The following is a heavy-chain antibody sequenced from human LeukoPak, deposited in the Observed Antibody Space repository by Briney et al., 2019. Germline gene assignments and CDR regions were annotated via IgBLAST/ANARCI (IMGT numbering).Heavy chain of an antibody. Sequence: GGSLRLSCAASGFTFSMYWMNWVRQSPGKGLEWVANIKQDGSEKYYVDSVKGRFTISRVNAKNSLYLQMNSLRAEDTAVYYCARDLSDSNFDYWGQGTLVTVSS. V-gene: IGHV3-7*03. CDR2: IKQDGSEK. D-gene: IGHD6-25*01. CDR1: GFTFSMYW. J-gene: IGHJ4*02. CDR3: ARDLSDSNFDY.